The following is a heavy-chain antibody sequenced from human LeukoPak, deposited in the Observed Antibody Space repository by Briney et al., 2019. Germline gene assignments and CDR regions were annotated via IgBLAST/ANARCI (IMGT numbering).Heavy chain of an antibody. CDR2: IYHSGST. V-gene: IGHV4-38-2*02. CDR3: ARDLRDWFDP. Sequence: SETLSLTCTVSGYSISSGYYWGWIRPPPGKGLEWIGSIYHSGSTYYNPSLKSRVTISVDTSKNQFSLKLSSVTAADTAVYYCARDLRDWFDPWGQGTLVTVSS. CDR1: GYSISSGYY. J-gene: IGHJ5*02.